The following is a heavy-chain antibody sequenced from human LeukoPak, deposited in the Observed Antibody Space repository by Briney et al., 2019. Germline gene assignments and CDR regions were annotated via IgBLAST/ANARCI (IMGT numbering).Heavy chain of an antibody. CDR1: GFTFSSYE. V-gene: IGHV3-48*03. J-gene: IGHJ4*02. Sequence: GGSLRLSCAASGFTFSSYEINWVRQAPGKGLEWVSYISRSGWTIYYADSVKGRFTISRDNAKNSLYLQMNSLKTEDTAVYYCTTAPKEVPPWVSTQTIDYWGQGTLVTVSS. CDR2: ISRSGWTI. CDR3: TTAPKEVPPWVSTQTIDY. D-gene: IGHD1-1*01.